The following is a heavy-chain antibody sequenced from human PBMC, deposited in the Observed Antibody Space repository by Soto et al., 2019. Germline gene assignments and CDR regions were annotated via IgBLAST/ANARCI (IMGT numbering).Heavy chain of an antibody. CDR2: IYYSGST. D-gene: IGHD6-19*01. Sequence: SETLSLTCTVSGGSISSYYWSWIRQPPGKGLEWIGYIYYSGSTNYNPSLKSRVTISVDTSKNQFSLKLSSVTAADTAVYYCARDEAGYSSGWYEGFVYWGQGTLVTVSS. V-gene: IGHV4-59*01. CDR1: GGSISSYY. CDR3: ARDEAGYSSGWYEGFVY. J-gene: IGHJ4*02.